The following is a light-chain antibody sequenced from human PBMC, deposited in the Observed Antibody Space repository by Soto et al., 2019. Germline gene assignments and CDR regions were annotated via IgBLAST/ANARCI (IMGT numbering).Light chain of an antibody. CDR1: QSVSSN. CDR2: DAS. J-gene: IGKJ5*01. V-gene: IGKV3D-15*01. CDR3: QHYGRSPIT. Sequence: EIVMTQSPATLSVSPGEIATLYCSASQSVSSNLAWYQQKPGQAPRLLIYDASKRATGIPARFSGSGSGTDFTLTISSLEPEDFALYYCQHYGRSPITFGQGTRLEIK.